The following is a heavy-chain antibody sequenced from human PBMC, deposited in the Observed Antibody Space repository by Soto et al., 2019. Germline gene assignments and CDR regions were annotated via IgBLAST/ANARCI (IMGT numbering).Heavy chain of an antibody. J-gene: IGHJ5*02. CDR1: GFTFSSYW. CDR3: ARPLTVYARDL. Sequence: EVPLVESGGGLLQPGGSMRLSCAVSGFTFSSYWLGWVRQAPGKGLEWVANINKDGGAAFDVFSVKGRFTISRDNAKKSLFLQMNSPRVEDTAVYFFARPLTVYARDLLGQGTLGSVSS. CDR2: INKDGGAA. V-gene: IGHV3-7*03. D-gene: IGHD3-9*01.